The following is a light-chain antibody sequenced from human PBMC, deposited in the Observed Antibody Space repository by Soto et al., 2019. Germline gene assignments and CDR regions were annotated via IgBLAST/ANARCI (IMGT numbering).Light chain of an antibody. CDR2: DAS. V-gene: IGKV3-20*01. CDR1: QSVSNNY. Sequence: EIVLTQSPGTLSLSPGERATLSCRASQSVSNNYLAWYQKKPGQAPRLLIYDASSRATDIPDRFSGSGSRTDFTLTINRLEPEDFGVFYCQQYGSSPTFGGGTKVEIK. CDR3: QQYGSSPT. J-gene: IGKJ4*01.